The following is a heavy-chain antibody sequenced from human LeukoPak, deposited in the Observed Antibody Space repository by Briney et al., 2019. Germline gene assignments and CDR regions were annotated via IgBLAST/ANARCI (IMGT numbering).Heavy chain of an antibody. CDR1: GFTLSNNA. CDR3: ARDLISSWYAIDAFDI. D-gene: IGHD6-13*01. J-gene: IGHJ3*02. V-gene: IGHV3-21*01. Sequence: GGSLRLSCAASGFTLSNNAMHWVRQAPGKGLEWVSVMSGSGGSTYYADSVKGRFTISRDNAKNSLYLQMNSLRAEDTAVYYCARDLISSWYAIDAFDIWGQGTMVTVSS. CDR2: MSGSGGST.